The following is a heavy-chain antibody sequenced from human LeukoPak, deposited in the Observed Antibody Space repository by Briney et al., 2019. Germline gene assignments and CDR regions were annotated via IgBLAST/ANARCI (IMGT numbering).Heavy chain of an antibody. CDR1: GFTFSSYS. CDR2: ISSSSSTI. CDR3: AREGSEDGPAYYYYYMDV. D-gene: IGHD4-17*01. V-gene: IGHV3-48*01. J-gene: IGHJ6*03. Sequence: SGGSLRLSCAASGFTFSSYSMNWVRQAPGKGLEWVSYISSSSSTIYYADSVKGRFTISRDNAKNSLYLQMNSLRAEDTAVYYCAREGSEDGPAYYYYYMDVWGKGTTVTVSS.